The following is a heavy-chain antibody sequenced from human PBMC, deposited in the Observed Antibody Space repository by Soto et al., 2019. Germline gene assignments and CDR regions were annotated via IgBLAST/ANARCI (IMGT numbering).Heavy chain of an antibody. J-gene: IGHJ4*02. CDR1: GFTVSRS. CDR3: VGSTGWIFDH. CDR2: ISQDGTVK. D-gene: IGHD2-8*02. V-gene: IGHV3-7*03. Sequence: PGGSLRLSCAATGFTVSRSMSWVRQAPGKGLEWVASISQDGTVKDYVESLQDRFTISRDDVKKSAYLQMNTMRVEDTAVYYGVGSTGWIFDHWGQGTLVTVSS.